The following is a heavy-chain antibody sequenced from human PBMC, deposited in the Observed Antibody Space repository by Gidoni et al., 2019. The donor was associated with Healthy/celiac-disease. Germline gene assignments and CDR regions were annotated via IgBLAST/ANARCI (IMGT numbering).Heavy chain of an antibody. Sequence: QVQLVESVGGVVQPGRSLRLSCAAPGFTFSSYALPWARQAPGKGLEWVAVISYDGSNKYYADSVKGRFTISRDNSKNTLYLQMNSLRAEDTAVYYCARERITYYDYFWGSYLGDYYGMDVWGQGTTVTVSS. CDR2: ISYDGSNK. CDR3: ARERITYYDYFWGSYLGDYYGMDV. J-gene: IGHJ6*02. D-gene: IGHD3-16*02. CDR1: GFTFSSYA. V-gene: IGHV3-30*04.